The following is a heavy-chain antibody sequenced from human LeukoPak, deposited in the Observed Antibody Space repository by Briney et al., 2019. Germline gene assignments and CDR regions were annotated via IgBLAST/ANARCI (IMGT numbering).Heavy chain of an antibody. J-gene: IGHJ5*02. CDR2: IYTSGST. D-gene: IGHD3-3*01. V-gene: IGHV4-61*02. CDR1: GGSISSGSYY. Sequence: SQTLSLTCTVSGGSISSGSYYWSWIRQPAGKGLEGIGRIYTSGSTNYNPSLKSRVTISVDTSKNQSSLKLSSVTAADTAVYYCATTYYDFWSGYYSGGWFDPWGQGTLVTVSS. CDR3: ATTYYDFWSGYYSGGWFDP.